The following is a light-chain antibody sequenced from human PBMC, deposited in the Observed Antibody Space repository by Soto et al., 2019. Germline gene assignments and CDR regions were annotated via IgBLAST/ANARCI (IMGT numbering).Light chain of an antibody. CDR1: QSIDRY. CDR3: QQTFNSPYT. CDR2: AAS. V-gene: IGKV1-39*01. Sequence: DIQMTQSPSSLSASVGDTVTITCRASQSIDRYLNWYQQKPGKAPKLLIYAASILESGVPSRFSGIGSGTDFALTISSLQPEDFVIYYCQQTFNSPYTFGQGTKVESK. J-gene: IGKJ2*01.